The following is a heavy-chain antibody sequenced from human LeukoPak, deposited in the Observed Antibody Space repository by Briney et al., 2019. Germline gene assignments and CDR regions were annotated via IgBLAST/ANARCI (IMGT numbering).Heavy chain of an antibody. CDR2: INPSGGST. CDR3: ARSYDSYDY. Sequence: ASVKVSCEASGYTFTSYYIHWVRQAPGQGLEWMGIINPSGGSTSYAQKFQGRVTMTRDTSTSTVFMELSSLRSGDTTVYYCARSYDSYDYWGQGTLVTVSS. J-gene: IGHJ4*02. D-gene: IGHD3-22*01. V-gene: IGHV1-46*01. CDR1: GYTFTSYY.